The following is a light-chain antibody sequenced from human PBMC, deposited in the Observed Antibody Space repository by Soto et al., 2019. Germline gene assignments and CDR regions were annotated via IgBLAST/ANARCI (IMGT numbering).Light chain of an antibody. J-gene: IGKJ5*01. CDR2: GAF. CDR3: QQYNNWPPIT. CDR1: QSITEK. Sequence: IVMTQSPDTLSVSPGERATLSCRASQSITEKVVWYLQKSGQAPRLLIYGAFTRAAGVPARFSGSGSGTEFTLTISSLQSEDFAVYYCQQYNNWPPITFGQGTRLEIK. V-gene: IGKV3-15*01.